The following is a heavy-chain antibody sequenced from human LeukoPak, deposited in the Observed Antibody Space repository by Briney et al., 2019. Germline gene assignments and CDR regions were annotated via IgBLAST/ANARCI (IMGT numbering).Heavy chain of an antibody. Sequence: SSQNLSLTCTVSGGSISSGSYYWSWLRQPAGKGLEWIGRIYTSGSTNYNPSLKSRVTISVDTSKNQFSLKLSSVTAADTAVYYCARDRDGYNDYWGQGTLVTVSS. CDR1: GGSISSGSYY. V-gene: IGHV4-61*02. D-gene: IGHD5-24*01. J-gene: IGHJ4*02. CDR2: IYTSGST. CDR3: ARDRDGYNDY.